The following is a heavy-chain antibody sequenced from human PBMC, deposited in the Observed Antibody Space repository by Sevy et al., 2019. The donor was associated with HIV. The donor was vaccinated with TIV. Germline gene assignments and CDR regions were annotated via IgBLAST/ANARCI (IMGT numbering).Heavy chain of an antibody. Sequence: GSLRLSYTVSGGSVSSGSYYWSWIRQPPGKGLEWIGYIYYSGSTNYNPSLKSRVTISVDTSKNQFSLKLSSVTAADTAVYYCARERDGYSNKGFDYWGQGTLVTVSS. D-gene: IGHD4-4*01. J-gene: IGHJ4*02. CDR3: ARERDGYSNKGFDY. CDR1: GGSVSSGSYY. V-gene: IGHV4-61*01. CDR2: IYYSGST.